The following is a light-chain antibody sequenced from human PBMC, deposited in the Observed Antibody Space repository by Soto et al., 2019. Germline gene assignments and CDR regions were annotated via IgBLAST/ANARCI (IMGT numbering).Light chain of an antibody. CDR3: SSYTSSSTG. V-gene: IGLV2-14*01. CDR2: DVS. J-gene: IGLJ3*02. Sequence: QPVLTQPASVSGSPGQSITISCTGTSSDVGGYNYVSWYQQHPGKAPKLMIYDVSNRPSGVSNRFSGSKSGNTASLTISGLQAEDEADYYCSSYTSSSTGFGGGTKLTVL. CDR1: SSDVGGYNY.